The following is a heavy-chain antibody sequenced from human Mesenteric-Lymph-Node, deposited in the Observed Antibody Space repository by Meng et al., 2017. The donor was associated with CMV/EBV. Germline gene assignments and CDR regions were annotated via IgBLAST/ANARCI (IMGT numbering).Heavy chain of an antibody. Sequence: GESLKISCAASGFTFNTYDMHWVRQAPGKGLEWVSAISSTNTYIYYADSVKGRFTISRDNSKNSLHLQVNSLKPEDTALYYCAKGSGYRNWAYFDYWGQGTLVTVSS. CDR2: ISSTNTYI. CDR1: GFTFNTYD. V-gene: IGHV3-21*04. D-gene: IGHD5-12*01. J-gene: IGHJ4*02. CDR3: AKGSGYRNWAYFDY.